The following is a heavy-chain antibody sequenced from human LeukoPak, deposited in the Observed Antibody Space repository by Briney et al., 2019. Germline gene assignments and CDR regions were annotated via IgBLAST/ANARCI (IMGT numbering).Heavy chain of an antibody. CDR3: ARQGVAVAGTLWLDP. V-gene: IGHV5-51*01. CDR2: IYPDDSDT. D-gene: IGHD6-19*01. Sequence: GESLKISCRGSGYTFENYWIAWVRQLPGQGLDWMGIIYPDDSDTTYNPSFEGHATISVDKSIKTAYLQWDSLEASDTAIYYCARQGVAVAGTLWLDPWGQGTLVTVSS. CDR1: GYTFENYW. J-gene: IGHJ5*02.